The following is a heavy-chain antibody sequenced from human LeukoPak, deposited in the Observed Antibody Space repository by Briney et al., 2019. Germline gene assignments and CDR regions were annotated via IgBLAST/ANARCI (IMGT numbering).Heavy chain of an antibody. CDR2: IYYSGST. V-gene: IGHV4-59*08. CDR1: GGSISSYY. CDR3: ARRRPHYYDSSGSLDY. J-gene: IGHJ4*02. Sequence: ETLSLTCTVSGGSISSYYWSWIRQPPGKGLEWIGYIYYSGSTNYNPSLKSRVTITVDTSKNQFSLKLSSVTAADTAVYYCARRRPHYYDSSGSLDYWGQGTLVTVSS. D-gene: IGHD3-22*01.